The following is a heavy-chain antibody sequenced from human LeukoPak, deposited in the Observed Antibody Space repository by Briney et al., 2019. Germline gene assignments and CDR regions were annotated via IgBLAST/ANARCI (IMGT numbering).Heavy chain of an antibody. Sequence: GASVKVSCKASGYTFTDYYVHWVRRAPGQGLEWMGWIHPNSGDPKSAPRFQGRVTMTRDTSISTAYMELTRLTSDDTAVYYCASYYGHYTRNWMDTWGQGTLVTVSS. CDR3: ASYYGHYTRNWMDT. D-gene: IGHD4-17*01. CDR1: GYTFTDYY. CDR2: IHPNSGDP. J-gene: IGHJ5*02. V-gene: IGHV1-2*02.